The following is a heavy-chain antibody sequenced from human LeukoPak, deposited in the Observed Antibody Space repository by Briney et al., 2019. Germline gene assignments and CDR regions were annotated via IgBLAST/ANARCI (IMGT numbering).Heavy chain of an antibody. D-gene: IGHD6-13*01. Sequence: GGSLRLSCAAPGFTFSSYWMSWVRQAPGKGLEWVANIKQDGSEKYYVDSVKGRFTISRDNAKNSLYLQMNSLRAEDTAVYYCARDKGGAAGTNALFDYWGQGTLVTVSS. CDR1: GFTFSSYW. CDR3: ARDKGGAAGTNALFDY. J-gene: IGHJ4*02. V-gene: IGHV3-7*01. CDR2: IKQDGSEK.